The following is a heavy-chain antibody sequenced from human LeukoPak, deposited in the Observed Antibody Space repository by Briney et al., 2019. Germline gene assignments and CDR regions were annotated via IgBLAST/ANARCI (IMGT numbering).Heavy chain of an antibody. V-gene: IGHV4-4*02. J-gene: IGHJ4*02. CDR1: GGSISSTNC. CDR3: SRESGAFSPFGY. CDR2: ISLSGLT. Sequence: SGTLSLTFGVSGGSISSTNCWSWVRQPPGQGLEWIGEISLSGLTNYNPSLKSRVTISLDKSKNHLSLNLTSVTAADTAVYYCSRESGAFSPFGYWGQGTLVTVSS. D-gene: IGHD1-26*01.